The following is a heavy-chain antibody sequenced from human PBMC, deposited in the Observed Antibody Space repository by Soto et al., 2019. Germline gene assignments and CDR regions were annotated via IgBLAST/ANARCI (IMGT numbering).Heavy chain of an antibody. J-gene: IGHJ6*02. CDR1: GFTFSNYA. Sequence: QVQLVESGGGVVQPGRPLRLSCAASGFTFSNYAMHWVRQAPGKGLECVAVISYNGGNRFYRDYVKGRFPISRDNSKNTVHLEIVGLRYEDAAVYYCARGDREDTAVVIGVRPGEYGVDVWGQGTTVTVSS. V-gene: IGHV3-30*04. CDR3: ARGDREDTAVVIGVRPGEYGVDV. CDR2: ISYNGGNR. D-gene: IGHD2-21*01.